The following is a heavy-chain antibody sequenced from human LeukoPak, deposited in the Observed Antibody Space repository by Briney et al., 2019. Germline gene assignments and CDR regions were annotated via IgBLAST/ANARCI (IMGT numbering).Heavy chain of an antibody. Sequence: ASVKVSCKASGYTFTGYYMHWVRQAPGQELEWMGWINPNSGGTNYAQKFQGRVTMTRDTSISTAYMELSRLRSDDTAVYYCARTFYSSSWYDAFDIWGQGTMVTVSS. CDR2: INPNSGGT. CDR3: ARTFYSSSWYDAFDI. J-gene: IGHJ3*02. CDR1: GYTFTGYY. V-gene: IGHV1-2*02. D-gene: IGHD6-13*01.